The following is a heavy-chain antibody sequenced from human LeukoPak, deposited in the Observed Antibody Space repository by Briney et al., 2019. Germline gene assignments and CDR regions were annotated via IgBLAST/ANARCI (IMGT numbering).Heavy chain of an antibody. J-gene: IGHJ4*02. CDR3: ARGEDFERYYLAY. CDR2: IYYTGTT. CDR1: GGSISIYY. V-gene: IGHV4-59*01. D-gene: IGHD3-9*01. Sequence: SETLSLTCTVSGGSISIYYWTWIRQIPGKGLEWIGYIYYTGTTNYNPLFESRATISVDTSKNQFSLKLTSVTAADTAVYFCARGEDFERYYLAYWGQGTLVTVSS.